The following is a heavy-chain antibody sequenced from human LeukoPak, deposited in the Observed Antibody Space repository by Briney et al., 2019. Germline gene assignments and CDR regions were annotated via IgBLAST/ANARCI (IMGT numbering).Heavy chain of an antibody. CDR1: GYSIRSDYL. V-gene: IGHV4-38-2*02. CDR3: ARDWGGVDI. Sequence: PSETLSLTCAVSGYSIRSDYLWGWIRQPPGKGLEWIGSIYHDESTYYNPSLKSRLTMSVDTSKNQFSLKLSSVTAADTAVYYWARDWGGVDIWGQGTMATVSS. J-gene: IGHJ3*02. D-gene: IGHD2-21*01. CDR2: IYHDEST.